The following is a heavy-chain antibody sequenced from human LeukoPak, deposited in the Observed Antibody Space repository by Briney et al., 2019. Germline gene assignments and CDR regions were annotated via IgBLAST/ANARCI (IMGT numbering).Heavy chain of an antibody. CDR1: GGSISSYY. Sequence: SSETLSLTCTVSGGSISSYYWSWIRQPPGKGLEWIGYIYYSGSTNYNPSLKSRVTISVDTSKNQFSLKLSSVTAADTAVYYCARGLKDYDSSGYPREGPPLGYWGQGTLVTVSS. CDR2: IYYSGST. D-gene: IGHD3-22*01. CDR3: ARGLKDYDSSGYPREGPPLGY. V-gene: IGHV4-59*01. J-gene: IGHJ4*02.